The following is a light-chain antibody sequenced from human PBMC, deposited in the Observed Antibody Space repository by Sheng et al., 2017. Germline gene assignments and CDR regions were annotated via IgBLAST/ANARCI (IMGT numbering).Light chain of an antibody. CDR2: DVT. Sequence: QSALTQPASVSGSPGQSITISCTGTSSDVGGYNYVSWYQQHPGKVPRLMIYDVTNRPSGVSIRFSGSKSGNTASLTISGLQAEDEADYYCTSYTASSTYVFGAGTKVTVL. CDR3: TSYTASSTYV. V-gene: IGLV2-14*01. J-gene: IGLJ1*01. CDR1: SSDVGGYNY.